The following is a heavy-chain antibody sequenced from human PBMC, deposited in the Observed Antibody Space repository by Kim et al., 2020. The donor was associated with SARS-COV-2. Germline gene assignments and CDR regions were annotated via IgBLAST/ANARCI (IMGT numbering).Heavy chain of an antibody. D-gene: IGHD3-22*01. CDR2: ISSDGGII. Sequence: GGSLRLSCEASGFTFSNYLMHWVRQAPGKGLVWVSRISSDGGIITYVDSVKGRFTISRDNAKNTLYLQMNGLRTEDTAVYYCAKVGDYDSSGSYGFFRPWGQGTSVTVSS. CDR1: GFTFSNYL. J-gene: IGHJ5*02. V-gene: IGHV3-74*03. CDR3: AKVGDYDSSGSYGFFRP.